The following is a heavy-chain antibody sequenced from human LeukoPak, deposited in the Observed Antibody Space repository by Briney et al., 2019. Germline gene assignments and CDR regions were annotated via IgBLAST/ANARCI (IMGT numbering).Heavy chain of an antibody. Sequence: GGSLRLSCAASGFTFSSYAMSWVRQAPGKGLEWVSAISGSGGSTYCADSVKGRFTISRDNSKNTLYLQMNSLRAEDTAVYYCAKEEYSGSLLTLDYWGQGTLVTVSS. CDR2: ISGSGGST. CDR1: GFTFSSYA. D-gene: IGHD1-26*01. J-gene: IGHJ4*02. V-gene: IGHV3-23*01. CDR3: AKEEYSGSLLTLDY.